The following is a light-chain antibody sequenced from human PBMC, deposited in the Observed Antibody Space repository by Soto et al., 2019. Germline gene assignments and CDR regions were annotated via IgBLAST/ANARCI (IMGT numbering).Light chain of an antibody. V-gene: IGLV2-14*01. J-gene: IGLJ1*01. Sequence: QSALTQPASVSGSPGQSITISCTGTSSDVGGYTDVSWYQQHPGKAPKLMIYDVSNRPSGVSNRFSGYKSGNTASLTISGLQAEDEADYYCSSYTSSTDVFGTGTKLTVL. CDR2: DVS. CDR1: SSDVGGYTD. CDR3: SSYTSSTDV.